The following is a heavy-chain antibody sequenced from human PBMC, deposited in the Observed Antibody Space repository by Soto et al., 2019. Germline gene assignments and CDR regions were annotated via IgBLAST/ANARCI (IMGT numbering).Heavy chain of an antibody. D-gene: IGHD3-10*01. CDR1: GFTFSNAW. J-gene: IGHJ4*02. Sequence: GGSLRLSCAASGFTFSNAWMSWVRQAPGKGLEWVGRIKSKTDGGTTDYAAPVKGRFTISRDDSKNTLYLQMNSLKTEDTAVYYRTKTLPGDANFDYWGQGTLVTVSS. CDR2: IKSKTDGGTT. CDR3: TKTLPGDANFDY. V-gene: IGHV3-15*01.